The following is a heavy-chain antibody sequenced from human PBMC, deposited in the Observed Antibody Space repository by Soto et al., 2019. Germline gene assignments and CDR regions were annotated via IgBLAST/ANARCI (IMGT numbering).Heavy chain of an antibody. CDR3: AREPFGSGSPYYYGMDV. D-gene: IGHD3-10*01. J-gene: IGHJ6*02. CDR1: GYTFTSYG. Sequence: QVQLVQSGAEVKKPGASVKVSCKASGYTFTSYGINWVRQAPGQGLEWMGWISAYNGNTNYAQNLEGRVTMTTDTSTSTAYMELRSLRSDDTAVYYCAREPFGSGSPYYYGMDVWGQGTTVTV. V-gene: IGHV1-18*01. CDR2: ISAYNGNT.